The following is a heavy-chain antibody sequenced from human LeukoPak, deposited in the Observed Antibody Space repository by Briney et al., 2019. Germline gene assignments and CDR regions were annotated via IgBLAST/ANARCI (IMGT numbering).Heavy chain of an antibody. V-gene: IGHV3-53*01. CDR1: GFTVSTSY. CDR3: ARGYSSGWPDF. CDR2: IYGGGST. Sequence: GGSLRLSCAASGFTVSTSYMNWVRQAPGKGLEWVSVIYGGGSTYYADSVRGRFTISRDNSKNTLYLQMNSMRAEDTAVYFCARGYSSGWPDFWGQGTLVTVSS. D-gene: IGHD6-25*01. J-gene: IGHJ4*02.